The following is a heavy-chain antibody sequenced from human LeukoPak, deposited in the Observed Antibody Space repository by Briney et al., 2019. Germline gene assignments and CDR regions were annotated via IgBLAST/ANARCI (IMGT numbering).Heavy chain of an antibody. CDR3: ARDHAAYSSSWYDFDY. Sequence: ASVKVSCKASGYTFTGYYMHWVRQAPGQGLEWMGWINPNSGGTNYAQKFQGRVTMTRDTSIGTAYMELSRLRSDDTAVYYCARDHAAYSSSWYDFDYWGQGTLVTVSS. V-gene: IGHV1-2*02. CDR2: INPNSGGT. D-gene: IGHD6-13*01. J-gene: IGHJ4*02. CDR1: GYTFTGYY.